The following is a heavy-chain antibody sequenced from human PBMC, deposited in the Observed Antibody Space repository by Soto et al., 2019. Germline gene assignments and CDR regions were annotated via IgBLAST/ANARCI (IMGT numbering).Heavy chain of an antibody. CDR3: ARSVVGVLPLPAGYGMDV. Sequence: PGESLKISCKGSGYSFTSYWISWVRQMPGKGLEWMGRIDPSDSYTNYSPSFQGHVTISADKSISTAYLQWSSLKASDTAMYYCARSVVGVLPLPAGYGMDVWGQGTTVTVSS. D-gene: IGHD1-26*01. CDR2: IDPSDSYT. V-gene: IGHV5-10-1*01. CDR1: GYSFTSYW. J-gene: IGHJ6*02.